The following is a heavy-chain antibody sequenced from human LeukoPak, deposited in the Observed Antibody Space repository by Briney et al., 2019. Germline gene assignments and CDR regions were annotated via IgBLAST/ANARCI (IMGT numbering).Heavy chain of an antibody. CDR2: ISVSGGST. CDR1: GFNFSSYA. CDR3: AKGGGATVPFDN. J-gene: IGHJ4*02. D-gene: IGHD4-11*01. V-gene: IGHV3-23*01. Sequence: GGSLRLSCAASGFNFSSYAMSWVRQAPGKGLEWVSVISVSGGSTYYADSVKGRFTISRDNSKNTLYLQMNSLRVEDTAVYYCAKGGGATVPFDNWGQGTLVTVSS.